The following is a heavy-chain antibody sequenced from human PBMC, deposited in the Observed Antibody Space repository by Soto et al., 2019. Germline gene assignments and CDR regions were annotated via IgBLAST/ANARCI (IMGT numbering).Heavy chain of an antibody. V-gene: IGHV4-30-4*01. J-gene: IGHJ4*02. CDR1: GGSISSGDYY. D-gene: IGHD5-18*01. Sequence: TLSLTCTVSGGSISSGDYYWSWIRQPPGRGLEWIGYIYYSGSTYYNPSLKSRVTISVDTSKNQFSLKLSSVTAADTAVYYCARDLSASRGYSYGEFDYWGQGTLVTVSS. CDR3: ARDLSASRGYSYGEFDY. CDR2: IYYSGST.